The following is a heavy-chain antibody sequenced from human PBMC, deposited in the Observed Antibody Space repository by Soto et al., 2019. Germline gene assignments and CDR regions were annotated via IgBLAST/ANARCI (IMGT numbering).Heavy chain of an antibody. CDR1: GGSISSYY. D-gene: IGHD2-15*01. V-gene: IGHV4-59*01. J-gene: IGHJ4*02. CDR3: ARDKSGDYFDY. CDR2: IYYSGST. Sequence: TSETLSLTCTVSGGSISSYYWSWIRQPPGKGLEWIGYIYYSGSTNYNPSLKSRVTISVDTSKNQFSLKLSSVTAADTAVYYCARDKSGDYFDYWGQGTLVTVSS.